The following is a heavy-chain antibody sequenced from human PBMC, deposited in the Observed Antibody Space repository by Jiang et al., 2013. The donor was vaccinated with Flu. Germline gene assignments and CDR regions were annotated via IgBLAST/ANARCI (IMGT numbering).Heavy chain of an antibody. CDR1: GGSISSSSYY. J-gene: IGHJ4*02. Sequence: LLKPSETLSLTCTVSGGSISSSSYYWGWIRQPPGKGLEWIGSIYYSGSTYYNPSLKSRVTISVDTSRNQFSLKLSSVTAADTAVYYCARRSRGYYDSSGYHQPFDYWGQGTLVT. CDR2: IYYSGST. D-gene: IGHD3-22*01. V-gene: IGHV4-39*01. CDR3: ARRSRGYYDSSGYHQPFDY.